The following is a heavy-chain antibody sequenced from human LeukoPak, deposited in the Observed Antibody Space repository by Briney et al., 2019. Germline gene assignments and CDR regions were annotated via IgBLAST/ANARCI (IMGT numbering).Heavy chain of an antibody. J-gene: IGHJ4*02. CDR2: IIPILGIA. V-gene: IGHV1-69*04. D-gene: IGHD5-12*01. Sequence: GASVKVSCKASGGTFSSYAISWVRQAPGQGLEWMGRIIPILGIANYAQKFLGRVTITADKSTSTAYMELSSLRSEDTAVYYCASVYSGYDAAFDYWGQGTLVTVSS. CDR3: ASVYSGYDAAFDY. CDR1: GGTFSSYA.